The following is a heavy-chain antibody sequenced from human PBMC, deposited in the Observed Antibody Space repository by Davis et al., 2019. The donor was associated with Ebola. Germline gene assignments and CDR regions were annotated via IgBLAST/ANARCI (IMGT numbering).Heavy chain of an antibody. J-gene: IGHJ3*02. Sequence: ASVTVSCKASVYRFTSYYMHWVRPAPGQGLAWMGIINPITGGTSYAQNFQVRVNMTRDASTSTVYMELSSLRSEDTAVYYCAREGGRYYDSSGYVFDIWGQGTMVKVSS. CDR3: AREGGRYYDSSGYVFDI. CDR1: VYRFTSYY. D-gene: IGHD3-22*01. V-gene: IGHV1-46*01. CDR2: INPITGGT.